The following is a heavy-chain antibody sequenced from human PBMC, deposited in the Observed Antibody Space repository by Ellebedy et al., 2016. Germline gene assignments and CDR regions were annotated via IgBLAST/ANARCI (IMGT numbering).Heavy chain of an antibody. CDR3: ARGIVTPFFDS. J-gene: IGHJ4*02. V-gene: IGHV4-4*07. Sequence: SETLSLTCTVSGGSFSNYYWSWIRQPAGKGLQWIGLVDSSGSTNFNPSLKSRVIMSLDTSKNQFSLRLTSLTAADTAVYYCARGIVTPFFDSWGQGTLVTVSS. CDR1: GGSFSNYY. CDR2: VDSSGST. D-gene: IGHD1-26*01.